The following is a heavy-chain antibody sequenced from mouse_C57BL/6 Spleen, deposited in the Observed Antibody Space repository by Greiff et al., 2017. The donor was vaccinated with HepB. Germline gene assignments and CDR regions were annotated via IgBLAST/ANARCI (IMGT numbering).Heavy chain of an antibody. V-gene: IGHV5-6*01. J-gene: IGHJ1*03. CDR3: ARHLGDGYWYFDV. D-gene: IGHD2-3*01. CDR1: GFTFSSYG. Sequence: EVKLVESGGDLVKPGGSLKLSCAASGFTFSSYGMSWVRQTPDKRLEWVATISSGGSYTYYPDSVKGRFTISRDNAKNTLYLQMSSLKSEDTAMYYCARHLGDGYWYFDVWGTGTTVTVSS. CDR2: ISSGGSYT.